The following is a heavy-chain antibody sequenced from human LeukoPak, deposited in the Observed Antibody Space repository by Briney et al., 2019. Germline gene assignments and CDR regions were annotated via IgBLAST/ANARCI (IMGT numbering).Heavy chain of an antibody. Sequence: PGGSLRLSCAASGFTFSSYSMNWVRQAPGKGLEWVSSISSSSSYIYYADSVKGRFTISRDNAKNSLYLQMNSLRAEDTAVYYCARFAWELSAFDYWGQGTLVTVSS. CDR1: GFTFSSYS. CDR2: ISSSSSYI. J-gene: IGHJ4*02. V-gene: IGHV3-21*01. D-gene: IGHD1-26*01. CDR3: ARFAWELSAFDY.